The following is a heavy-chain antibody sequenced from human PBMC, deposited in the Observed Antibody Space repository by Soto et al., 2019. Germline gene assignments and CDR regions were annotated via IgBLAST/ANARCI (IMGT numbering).Heavy chain of an antibody. CDR3: ARGGIAVAGTDFDAFDI. V-gene: IGHV3-33*01. J-gene: IGHJ3*02. Sequence: GGSLRLSCAASEFTFSSYGMHWVRQAPGKGLEWVAVIWYAGGNKYYADSVKGRFTISRDNSKNTLYLQMSSLRAEDTAVYYCARGGIAVAGTDFDAFDIWGQGTMVTVSS. CDR2: IWYAGGNK. D-gene: IGHD6-19*01. CDR1: EFTFSSYG.